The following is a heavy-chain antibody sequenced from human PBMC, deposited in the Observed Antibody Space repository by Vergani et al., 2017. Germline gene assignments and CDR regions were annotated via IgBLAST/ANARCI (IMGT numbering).Heavy chain of an antibody. J-gene: IGHJ2*01. D-gene: IGHD6-19*01. Sequence: QVQLQESGPGLVKPSQTLSLTCTVSGGSISSGSYYWSWIRQPAGKGLEWIGRIYTSGSTNYNPSLKSRVTISVDTSKNQFSLKLSSVTAADTAVYYCARVPYSSGWYDWYFDLWGRGTLVTVSS. CDR1: GGSISSGSYY. CDR3: ARVPYSSGWYDWYFDL. CDR2: IYTSGST. V-gene: IGHV4-61*02.